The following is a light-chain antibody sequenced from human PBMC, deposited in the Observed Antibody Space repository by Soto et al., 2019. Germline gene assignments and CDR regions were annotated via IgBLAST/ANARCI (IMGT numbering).Light chain of an antibody. Sequence: QSVLTQPPSASESPGQSVTISCTGTSSDVGGYHYVSWYQHHPGRAPKLLIYEVEKRPPGVPGRFSGSKSGNTAYLTISGLQVEDEAEYFCFSFTTTSTHVFGTGTKVTVL. J-gene: IGLJ1*01. CDR3: FSFTTTSTHV. V-gene: IGLV2-18*02. CDR2: EVE. CDR1: SSDVGGYHY.